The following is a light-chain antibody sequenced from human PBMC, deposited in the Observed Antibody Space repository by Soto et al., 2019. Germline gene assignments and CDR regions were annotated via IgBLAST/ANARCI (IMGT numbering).Light chain of an antibody. CDR3: SSYADIRSIV. J-gene: IGLJ3*02. V-gene: IGLV2-23*02. CDR1: SSDVGSYNL. Sequence: QSALTQPASVSGSPGQSITISCTGSSSDVGSYNLVSRYQQHPGKAPQLMIYEVIKRPSGVSNRFSGSKSGDTASLTITGLQAEDEADYYCSSYADIRSIVFGGGTKLTVL. CDR2: EVI.